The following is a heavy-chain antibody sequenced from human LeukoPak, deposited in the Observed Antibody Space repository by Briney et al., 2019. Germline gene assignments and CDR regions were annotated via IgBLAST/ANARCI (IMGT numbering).Heavy chain of an antibody. CDR1: GFTFGDYT. CDR3: AKAESGYLYYFDY. V-gene: IGHV3-43*01. CDR2: ISWDGGST. J-gene: IGHJ4*02. Sequence: PGGSLRLSCAASGFTFGDYTMHWVRQAPGKGLEWVSLISWDGGSTYYADSVKGRFTISRDNSKNSLYLQMNSLRTEDTALYYCAKAESGYLYYFDYWGQGTLVTVSS. D-gene: IGHD3-22*01.